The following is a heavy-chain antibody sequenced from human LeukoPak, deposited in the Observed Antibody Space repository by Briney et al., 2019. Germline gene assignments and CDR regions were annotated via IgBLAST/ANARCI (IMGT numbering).Heavy chain of an antibody. CDR2: IYPGDSDT. J-gene: IGHJ3*02. V-gene: IGHV5-51*01. D-gene: IGHD1-26*01. Sequence: GESLKISCKGSGYRFTSYWIGWVRQMPGKGLEWVGIIYPGDSDTRYSPSFQGQITISADKSISTAYVQWSSLKASDTAMYYCASQSSVELNAFDIWGQGTMVTVSS. CDR1: GYRFTSYW. CDR3: ASQSSVELNAFDI.